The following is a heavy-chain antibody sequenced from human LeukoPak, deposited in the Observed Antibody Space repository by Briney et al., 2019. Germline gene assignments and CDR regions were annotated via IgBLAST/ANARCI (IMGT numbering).Heavy chain of an antibody. Sequence: GASVKVSCKASKYTFTGYYMHWVRQAPGQGLEWVGWINPNSGGTNYAQKFQGRVTMTRDTSISTAYMELSRLRSDDTAVYYCARSPHILTGENFDYWGQGTLLTVSS. V-gene: IGHV1-2*02. D-gene: IGHD3-9*01. CDR3: ARSPHILTGENFDY. J-gene: IGHJ4*02. CDR2: INPNSGGT. CDR1: KYTFTGYY.